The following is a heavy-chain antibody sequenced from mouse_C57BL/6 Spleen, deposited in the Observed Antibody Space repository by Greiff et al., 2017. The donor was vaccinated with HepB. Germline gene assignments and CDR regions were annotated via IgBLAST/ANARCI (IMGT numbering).Heavy chain of an antibody. CDR1: GYAFSGSW. CDR2: IYPGDGDT. J-gene: IGHJ1*03. CDR3: ARSRGSNWYFDV. Sequence: VQLQQSGPELVKPGASVKISCTASGYAFSGSWMNWVKQTPGKGLEWIGRIYPGDGDTNYTGKVKGRATLTADKSSSTAYMHLSSLTSEDSAVYVGARSRGSNWYFDVWGTGTTVTVSS. V-gene: IGHV1-82*01.